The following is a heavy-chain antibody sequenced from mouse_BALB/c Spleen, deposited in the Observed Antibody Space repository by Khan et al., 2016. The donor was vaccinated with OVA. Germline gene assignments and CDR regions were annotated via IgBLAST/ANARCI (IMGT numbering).Heavy chain of an antibody. J-gene: IGHJ3*01. CDR2: ISPGSGDT. V-gene: IGHV1-77*01. Sequence: QVQLQQSGAELARPGASVKLSCKASGYTFTDYYINWVKQRTGQGLEWIGEISPGSGDTYYNEKFKGKATLTADKSSSTAYMQLSSLASEASEGYCCARRNYYGYTFAYWGQGTLVTVSA. CDR3: ARRNYYGYTFAY. D-gene: IGHD1-2*01. CDR1: GYTFTDYY.